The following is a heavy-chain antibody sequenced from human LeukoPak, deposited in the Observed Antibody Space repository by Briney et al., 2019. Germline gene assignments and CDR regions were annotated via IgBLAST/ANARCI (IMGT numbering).Heavy chain of an antibody. Sequence: SVKVSCKASGGTFSSYAISWVRQAPGQGLEWMGGIIPIFGTANYAQKFQGRVTITTDESTSTAYMELSSLRPEDTAVYYCASSRGSGSYYPPNDYWGQGTLVTVSS. CDR2: IIPIFGTA. CDR3: ASSRGSGSYYPPNDY. CDR1: GGTFSSYA. V-gene: IGHV1-69*05. J-gene: IGHJ4*02. D-gene: IGHD3-10*01.